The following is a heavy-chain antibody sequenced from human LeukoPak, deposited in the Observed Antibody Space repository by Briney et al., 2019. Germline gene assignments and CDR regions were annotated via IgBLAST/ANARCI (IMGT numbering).Heavy chain of an antibody. CDR2: INAGNGNT. Sequence: ASVKVSCKASGYTFTSYAMQWVRQAPGQRLEWMGWINAGNGNTKYSQEFQGRVTITRDTSASTAYMELSSLRSEDMAVYYCAREEDGSGGSPNWFDPWGQGTLVTVSS. D-gene: IGHD2-15*01. V-gene: IGHV1-3*03. CDR1: GYTFTSYA. J-gene: IGHJ5*02. CDR3: AREEDGSGGSPNWFDP.